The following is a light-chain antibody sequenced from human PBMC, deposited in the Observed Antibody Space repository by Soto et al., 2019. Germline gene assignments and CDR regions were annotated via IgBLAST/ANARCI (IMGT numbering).Light chain of an antibody. CDR2: DAS. J-gene: IGKJ1*01. Sequence: EIVLTQSPGTLSLSPGERATLSCRASQGISSRYLAWYQQKPGQAPRLLIYDASNRATGIPDRFSGSGSGTDFTLTISRLESEAFAVYYCQQYGSSPWTFRQGTKVEIK. CDR1: QGISSRY. V-gene: IGKV3-20*01. CDR3: QQYGSSPWT.